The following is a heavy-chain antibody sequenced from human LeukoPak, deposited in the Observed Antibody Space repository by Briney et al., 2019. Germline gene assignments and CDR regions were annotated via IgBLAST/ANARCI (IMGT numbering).Heavy chain of an antibody. D-gene: IGHD2-21*01. CDR2: IYYSGNT. CDR1: GGSISGHY. CDR3: ARVGGDYSYYYMDV. V-gene: IGHV4-59*11. J-gene: IGHJ6*03. Sequence: PSETLSLTCTVSGGSISGHYWSWIRQSPGKGLEWLGYIYYSGNTAYNPSLKSRITISVDTSKNQISLKLSSMTAADTAVYYCARVGGDYSYYYMDVWGKGTSVTVSS.